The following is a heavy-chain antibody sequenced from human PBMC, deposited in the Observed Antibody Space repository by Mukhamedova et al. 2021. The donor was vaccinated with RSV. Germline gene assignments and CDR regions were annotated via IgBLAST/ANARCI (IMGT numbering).Heavy chain of an antibody. D-gene: IGHD1-26*01. J-gene: IGHJ4*01. Sequence: APGKGLEWVANIKQYGSERYYVDSVKGRFTISRDNTKNSLYLQMSSLRAEDTAVYYCARVGYYGSYFREGYWGQGTLVTVSS. CDR2: IKQYGSER. CDR3: ARVGYYGSYFREGY. V-gene: IGHV3-7*01.